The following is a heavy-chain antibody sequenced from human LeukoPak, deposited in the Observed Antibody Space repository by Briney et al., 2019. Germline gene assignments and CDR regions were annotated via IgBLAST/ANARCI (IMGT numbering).Heavy chain of an antibody. CDR2: IYSGGST. J-gene: IGHJ3*02. D-gene: IGHD6-13*01. Sequence: GGSQRLSCAASGFTVSSNYMSWVRQAPGKGLEWVSVIYSGGSTYYADSVKGRFTISRDNSKNTLYLQMNSLRAEDTAVYYCARERARGSSSWSDAFDIWGQGTMVTVSS. CDR3: ARERARGSSSWSDAFDI. CDR1: GFTVSSNY. V-gene: IGHV3-53*01.